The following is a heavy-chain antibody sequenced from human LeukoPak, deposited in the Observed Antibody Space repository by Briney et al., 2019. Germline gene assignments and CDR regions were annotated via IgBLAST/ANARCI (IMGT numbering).Heavy chain of an antibody. V-gene: IGHV1-69*06. D-gene: IGHD5-12*01. CDR1: GGTFSSYA. Sequence: ASVKVSCKASGGTFSSYAISWVRQAPGQGLEWMGGIIPIFGTANYAQKFQGRVTITADKSTSTAYMELSSLRSEDTAVYYCARVDIVATGLYYYYYMDVWGKGTTVTVSS. J-gene: IGHJ6*03. CDR2: IIPIFGTA. CDR3: ARVDIVATGLYYYYYMDV.